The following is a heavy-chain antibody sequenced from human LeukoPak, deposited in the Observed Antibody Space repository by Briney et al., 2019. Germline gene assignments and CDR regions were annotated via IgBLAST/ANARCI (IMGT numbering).Heavy chain of an antibody. CDR1: GFTFDDYA. CDR3: AKTGEGIVGATTYFQH. CDR2: ISWNSGSI. J-gene: IGHJ1*01. V-gene: IGHV3-9*01. Sequence: GRSLRLSCAASGFTFDDYAMHWVRQAPGKGLEWVSGISWNSGSIGYADSVKGRFTISRDNAKNSLYLQMNSLRAEDTALYYCAKTGEGIVGATTYFQHWGQGTLVTVSS. D-gene: IGHD1-26*01.